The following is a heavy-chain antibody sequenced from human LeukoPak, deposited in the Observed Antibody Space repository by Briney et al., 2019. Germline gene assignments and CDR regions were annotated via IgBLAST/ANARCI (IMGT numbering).Heavy chain of an antibody. CDR3: AKDSYDFWSGYYHDY. V-gene: IGHV3-23*01. J-gene: IGHJ4*02. D-gene: IGHD3-3*01. CDR2: ISGSGGST. CDR1: GFTFSSYA. Sequence: GGSLRLSCAASGFTFSSYAMSWVRQAPGKGLEWVSAISGSGGSTYYADSVKGRFTISRDNSKNTLYLQMSSLRAEDTAVYYCAKDSYDFWSGYYHDYWGQGTLVTVSS.